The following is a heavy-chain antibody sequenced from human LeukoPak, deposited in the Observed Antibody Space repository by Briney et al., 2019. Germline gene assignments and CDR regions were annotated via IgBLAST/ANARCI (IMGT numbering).Heavy chain of an antibody. CDR3: AKDREYYYDSSGHYYYGMDV. V-gene: IGHV3-23*01. CDR1: GFTFSSYA. Sequence: GGSLRLSSPASGFTFSSYAMSCVRQAQGEVMGWDSAISGSVGSTYYADSVKGRFTISRDNSKNSLYLQMNSLSAQDTAVYYCAKDREYYYDSSGHYYYGMDVWGQGTTVIVSS. CDR2: ISGSVGST. J-gene: IGHJ6*02. D-gene: IGHD3-22*01.